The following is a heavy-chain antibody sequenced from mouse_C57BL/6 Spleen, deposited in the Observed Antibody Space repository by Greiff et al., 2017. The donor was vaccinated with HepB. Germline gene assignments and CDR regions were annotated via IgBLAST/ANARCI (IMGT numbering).Heavy chain of an antibody. J-gene: IGHJ3*01. CDR3: AREQTWTSFAY. Sequence: QVQLKQSGPELVKPGASVKLSCKASGYTFTSYDINWVKQRPGQGLEWIGWIYPRDGSTKYNEKFKGKATLTVDTSSSTAYMELHSLTSEDSAVYFCAREQTWTSFAYWGQGTLVTVSA. V-gene: IGHV1-85*01. CDR2: IYPRDGST. CDR1: GYTFTSYD.